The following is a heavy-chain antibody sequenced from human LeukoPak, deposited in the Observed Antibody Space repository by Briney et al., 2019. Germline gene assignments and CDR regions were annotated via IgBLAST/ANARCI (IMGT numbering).Heavy chain of an antibody. CDR3: ARDFRHDILTGYYQFDY. V-gene: IGHV4-59*01. CDR2: IYYSGST. Sequence: SETLSLTCAVYGGSFSGYYWSWIRQPPGKGLEWIGYIYYSGSTNYNPSLKSRVTISVDKSKNQVSLKMNFVTAADTAVYYCARDFRHDILTGYYQFDYWGQGTLVTVSS. D-gene: IGHD3-9*01. J-gene: IGHJ4*02. CDR1: GGSFSGYY.